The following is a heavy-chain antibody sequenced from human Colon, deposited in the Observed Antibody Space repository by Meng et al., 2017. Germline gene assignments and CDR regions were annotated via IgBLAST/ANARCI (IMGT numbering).Heavy chain of an antibody. Sequence: QVQLVQSGAEVKKPGSSVKVSCKTSGGSFNTYGINWVRQAPKQGLEWMGGIIPMFPKTNYAQKFEGRLTITADESTSTAYMELSSLRSEDTAVYYCTRGLATIPHFDYWGQGTLVTAPQ. J-gene: IGHJ4*02. CDR2: IIPMFPKT. D-gene: IGHD5-24*01. CDR3: TRGLATIPHFDY. V-gene: IGHV1-69*01. CDR1: GGSFNTYG.